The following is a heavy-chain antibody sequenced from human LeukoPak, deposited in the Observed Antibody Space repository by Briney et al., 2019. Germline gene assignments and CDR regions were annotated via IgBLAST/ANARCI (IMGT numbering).Heavy chain of an antibody. D-gene: IGHD3-10*01. CDR1: GVSMTGYY. Sequence: SESLSLICIVSGVSMTGYYWSWIRQAPGKAPEWIGYIYSSGSTNYNPSLNSRVIMSLNAAKNQFSLKLPFVTAADTAVYYCATRPADGSWYGVFDFWSRGTLVTVSS. CDR2: IYSSGST. J-gene: IGHJ4*01. V-gene: IGHV4-59*01. CDR3: ATRPADGSWYGVFDF.